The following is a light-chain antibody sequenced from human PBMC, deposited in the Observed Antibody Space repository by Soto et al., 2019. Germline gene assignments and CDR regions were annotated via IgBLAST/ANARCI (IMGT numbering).Light chain of an antibody. CDR2: AAS. CDR1: QGISNS. J-gene: IGKJ1*01. V-gene: IGKV1-27*01. Sequence: DIQMTQSPSSLSASVGDRVTITCRASQGISNSLAWYQQKPGNVPKLLIYAASTLQSGVPSRFSGSGSGTDFTLTISSLQPEDVSTYYCQKYNSAPWTFGQGTKVDIK. CDR3: QKYNSAPWT.